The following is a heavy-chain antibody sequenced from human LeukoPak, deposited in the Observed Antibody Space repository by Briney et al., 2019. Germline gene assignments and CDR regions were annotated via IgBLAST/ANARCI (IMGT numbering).Heavy chain of an antibody. CDR1: GFTFGAYA. CDR3: ARARGSGNYNWFDT. CDR2: ISKDDGRNT. D-gene: IGHD3-10*01. V-gene: IGHV3-23*01. Sequence: GGSLRLSCAASGFTFGAYAMHWVRQAPGRGLEWVSVISKDDGRNTYYADSVKGRFTVSRDNSKNTMYVQMNSLRADDTAVYYCARARGSGNYNWFDTWGQGTLVTVSS. J-gene: IGHJ5*02.